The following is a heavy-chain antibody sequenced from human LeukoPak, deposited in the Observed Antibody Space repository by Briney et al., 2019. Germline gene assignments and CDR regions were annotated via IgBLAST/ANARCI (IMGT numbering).Heavy chain of an antibody. Sequence: GGSLRLSCAASGFTVSSNYMSWVRQAPGKGLEWVSVIYSGGSTYYADSVKGRFTISRDNSKNTLYLQMNSLRAEDTAVYYCARPIAVAGEIDYWGQGTLVTVSS. CDR1: GFTVSSNY. V-gene: IGHV3-66*04. J-gene: IGHJ4*02. D-gene: IGHD6-19*01. CDR2: IYSGGST. CDR3: ARPIAVAGEIDY.